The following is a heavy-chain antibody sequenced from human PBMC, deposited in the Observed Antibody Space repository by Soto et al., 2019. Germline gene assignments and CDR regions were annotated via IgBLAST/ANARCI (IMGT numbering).Heavy chain of an antibody. Sequence: SETLSLTCTVSGGSISSSSYYWGWIRQPPGKGLEWIGSIYYSGSTYYNPSLKSRVTLSVDTSKNQFSLKLSSVTAADTAVYYCASLSAGFLEWSMNWFDPWGQGTLVTVSS. CDR2: IYYSGST. D-gene: IGHD3-3*01. V-gene: IGHV4-39*01. J-gene: IGHJ5*02. CDR3: ASLSAGFLEWSMNWFDP. CDR1: GGSISSSSYY.